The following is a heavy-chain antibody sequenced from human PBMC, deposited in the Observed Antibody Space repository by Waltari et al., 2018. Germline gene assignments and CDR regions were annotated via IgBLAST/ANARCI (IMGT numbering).Heavy chain of an antibody. Sequence: QVQLVESGGGLVKPGGSLRLSCAASGFTFSDYYMGWIRQAPGNGLEWVSYISSSGSTIYYADSVKGRFTISRDNAKNSLYLQMNSLRAEDTAVYYCASPSPYDSSGYYFDYWGQGTLVTVSS. CDR3: ASPSPYDSSGYYFDY. V-gene: IGHV3-11*01. J-gene: IGHJ4*02. CDR2: ISSSGSTI. D-gene: IGHD3-22*01. CDR1: GFTFSDYY.